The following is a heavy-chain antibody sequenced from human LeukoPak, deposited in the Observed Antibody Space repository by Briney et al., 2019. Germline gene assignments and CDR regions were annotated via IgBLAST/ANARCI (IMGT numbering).Heavy chain of an antibody. D-gene: IGHD5-12*01. V-gene: IGHV4-59*02. CDR1: GDSVSGHY. J-gene: IGHJ3*01. Sequence: PSETLSLTCTVSGDSVSGHYWSWIRQTPGKGLEWIGYVSYSGGANYNPSLKRRVSISLDTSKNQFSLKLSSPAAADPAVYYCARAPMAITTSAFPDAFDFWGQGTMVTVSS. CDR2: VSYSGGA. CDR3: ARAPMAITTSAFPDAFDF.